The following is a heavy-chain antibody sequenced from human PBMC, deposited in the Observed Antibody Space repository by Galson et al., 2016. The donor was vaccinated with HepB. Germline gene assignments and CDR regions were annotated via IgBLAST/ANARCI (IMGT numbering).Heavy chain of an antibody. J-gene: IGHJ4*02. CDR1: GFTFSNYG. CDR3: ARDRDDILTGYHPLFDN. Sequence: SLRLSCAASGFTFSNYGMSWVRQAPGKGLEWVSAVSGSGDNTYYADSVKGRFTISRDNPRNTVYLQMNTLRVEDTAVYYCARDRDDILTGYHPLFDNWGQGTLVTVSS. CDR2: VSGSGDNT. D-gene: IGHD3-9*01. V-gene: IGHV3-23*01.